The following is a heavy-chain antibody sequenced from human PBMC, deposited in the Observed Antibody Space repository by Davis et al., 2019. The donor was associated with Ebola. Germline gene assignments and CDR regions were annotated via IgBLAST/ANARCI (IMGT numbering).Heavy chain of an antibody. J-gene: IGHJ6*02. CDR2: TFHTGST. CDR1: DDYISSYD. V-gene: IGHV4-59*01. CDR3: AGCSSTSCLYRVGMDV. Sequence: MPGGSLRLSCSVSDDYISSYDLTWIRQTPGKGLEWVGYTFHTGSTNYNPSLKSQVTISVVTSRNQFSLELGSVTAADSAVYSCAGCSSTSCLYRVGMDVWGQGTTVTVSS. D-gene: IGHD2-2*01.